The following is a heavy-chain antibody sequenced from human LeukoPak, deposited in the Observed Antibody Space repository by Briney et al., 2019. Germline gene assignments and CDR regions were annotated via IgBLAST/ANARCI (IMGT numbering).Heavy chain of an antibody. J-gene: IGHJ5*02. V-gene: IGHV6-1*01. D-gene: IGHD4-17*01. CDR3: ARVTVKRNWFDP. CDR2: TYYRSKWYN. CDR1: GDSVSSNSAA. Sequence: SQTLSLTCAISGDSVSSNSAAWNWIRQSPSRGLEWLGRTYYRSKWYNDYAVSVKSRITINPDTSKNQFSLKLSSVTAADTAVYYCARVTVKRNWFDPRGQGTLVTVSS.